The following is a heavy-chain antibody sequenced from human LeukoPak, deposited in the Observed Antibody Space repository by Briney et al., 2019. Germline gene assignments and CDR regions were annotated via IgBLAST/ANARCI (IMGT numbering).Heavy chain of an antibody. Sequence: GASVKVSGKTSGYTFIGYDINWVRQAPGQGLEWMGWMKSNSGDTHFAQKFQGRLTMTRNTSISTAFMELSSLRSEDTAVYYCARGEYSSSWYPLDYWGQGSLVTVSS. CDR3: ARGEYSSSWYPLDY. J-gene: IGHJ4*02. V-gene: IGHV1-8*01. D-gene: IGHD6-13*01. CDR1: GYTFIGYD. CDR2: MKSNSGDT.